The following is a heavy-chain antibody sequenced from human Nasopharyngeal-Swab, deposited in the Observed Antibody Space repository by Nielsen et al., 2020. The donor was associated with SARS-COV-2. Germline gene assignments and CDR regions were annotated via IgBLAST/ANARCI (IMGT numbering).Heavy chain of an antibody. D-gene: IGHD6-13*01. CDR1: GFTFSSYW. CDR3: ARVAAAGTLYYYYYMDV. J-gene: IGHJ6*03. CDR2: INSDGSST. V-gene: IGHV3-74*01. Sequence: GESLKISCAASGFTFSSYWMHWVRQAPGKGLVWVSRINSDGSSTSYADSVKGRFTISGDNAKNTLYLQMNSLRAEDTAVYYCARVAAAGTLYYYYYMDVWGKGTTVTVSS.